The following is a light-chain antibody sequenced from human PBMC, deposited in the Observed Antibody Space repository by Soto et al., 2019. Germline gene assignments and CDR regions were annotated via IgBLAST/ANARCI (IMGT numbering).Light chain of an antibody. Sequence: DIVMTQSPLSLPVTPGEPASISCRSSQSLLHSNGYNYLDWYLQKPGQSPQLLIYLGSNRASGVPDRFRCTRLCSDFTLKICSVEAEDVGFYYCMQAVQTPPTFGGGTKVEIK. CDR3: MQAVQTPPT. J-gene: IGKJ4*01. CDR2: LGS. CDR1: QSLLHSNGYNY. V-gene: IGKV2-28*01.